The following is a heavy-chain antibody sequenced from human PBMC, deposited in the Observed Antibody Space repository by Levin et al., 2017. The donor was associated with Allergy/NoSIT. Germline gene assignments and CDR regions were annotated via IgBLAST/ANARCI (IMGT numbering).Heavy chain of an antibody. Sequence: GESLKISCAASGISVSSHYMNWVRRAPGRGLEWVSIIYTGGSTYYADSVKGRFTISRGNSRNTVYLQMNSLTVEDTAVYYCAREGVRGTLNWFDPWGQGTLVTVSS. CDR3: AREGVRGTLNWFDP. CDR1: GISVSSHY. V-gene: IGHV3-66*01. J-gene: IGHJ5*02. D-gene: IGHD3-10*01. CDR2: IYTGGST.